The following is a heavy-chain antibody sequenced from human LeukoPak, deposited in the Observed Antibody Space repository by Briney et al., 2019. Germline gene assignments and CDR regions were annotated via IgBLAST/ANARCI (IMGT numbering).Heavy chain of an antibody. CDR1: GGTFSSYA. CDR2: IIPILGIA. J-gene: IGHJ4*02. V-gene: IGHV1-69*04. Sequence: SVKVSCMASGGTFSSYAISWVRQAPGQGLEWMGRIIPILGIANYAQKFQGRVTITADKSTSTAYMELSSLRSEDTAVYYCARGALTVAGTGFDYWGQGTLVTVSS. CDR3: ARGALTVAGTGFDY. D-gene: IGHD6-19*01.